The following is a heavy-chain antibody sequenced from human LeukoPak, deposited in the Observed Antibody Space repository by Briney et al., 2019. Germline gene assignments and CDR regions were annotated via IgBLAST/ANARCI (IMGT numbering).Heavy chain of an antibody. J-gene: IGHJ3*02. Sequence: SETLSLTCTVSGGSISSYYWSWIRQPAEKGLEWIGRIYTSGSTNYNPSLNSRVTMSVDTSKNQFSLKLRSVTAADTAVYYCARDMKVFGVVIASWAFDIWGQGTMVTVS. D-gene: IGHD3-3*01. CDR2: IYTSGST. CDR1: GGSISSYY. V-gene: IGHV4-4*07. CDR3: ARDMKVFGVVIASWAFDI.